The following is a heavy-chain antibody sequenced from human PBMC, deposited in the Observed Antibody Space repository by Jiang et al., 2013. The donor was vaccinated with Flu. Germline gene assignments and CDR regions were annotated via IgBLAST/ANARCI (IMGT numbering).Heavy chain of an antibody. J-gene: IGHJ3*02. Sequence: VSGGSISSSSYYWGWIRQPPGKGLEWIGSIYYSGSTYYNPSLKSRVTISVDTSKNQFSLKLSSVTAADTAVYYCARVDEYYDFWSGYYRGAFDIWGQGTMVTVSS. CDR3: ARVDEYYDFWSGYYRGAFDI. CDR2: IYYSGST. V-gene: IGHV4-39*07. CDR1: GGSISSSSYY. D-gene: IGHD3-3*01.